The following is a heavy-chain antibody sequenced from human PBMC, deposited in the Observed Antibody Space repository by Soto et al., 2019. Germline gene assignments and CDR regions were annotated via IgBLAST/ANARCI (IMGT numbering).Heavy chain of an antibody. CDR3: ARDFFVVVISLFDY. V-gene: IGHV3-21*01. D-gene: IGHD3-3*01. Sequence: EVQLVESGGGLVKPGGSLRLSCAASGFTFSSYSMNWVRQAPGKGLEWVSSISSSSSYIYYADSVKGRFTISRDNAKNSLYLQMNSLRAEDTAVYYCARDFFVVVISLFDYWGQGTLVTVSS. J-gene: IGHJ4*02. CDR1: GFTFSSYS. CDR2: ISSSSSYI.